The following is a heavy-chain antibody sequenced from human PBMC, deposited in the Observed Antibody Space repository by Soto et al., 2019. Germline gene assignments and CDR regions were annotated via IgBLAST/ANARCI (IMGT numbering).Heavy chain of an antibody. Sequence: EVQLEESGGTWVQPGGSLRLSCAASGFDASVNFMTWVRQAPGKGLEWVSAINNAYSTFYADSVKGRFTISRDNSKNTVYLQVSSLRVEHTAMYYCVIENSYHGMDVWGQGTAVTVSS. CDR1: GFDASVNF. J-gene: IGHJ6*02. CDR2: INNAYST. CDR3: VIENSYHGMDV. V-gene: IGHV3-66*01.